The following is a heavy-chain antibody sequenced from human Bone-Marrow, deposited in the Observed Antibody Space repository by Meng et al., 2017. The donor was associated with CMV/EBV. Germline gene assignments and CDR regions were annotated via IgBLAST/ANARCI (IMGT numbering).Heavy chain of an antibody. CDR1: GYTLTELS. CDR2: MNPNSGNT. V-gene: IGHV1-8*01. Sequence: ASVKVSCKVSGYTLTELSMHWVRQAPGKGLEWMGWMNPNSGNTGYAQKFQGRVTMTRNTSISTAYMELSSLRSEDTAVYYCARVPYDFWSGYYGLDWGQGTLVTVSS. J-gene: IGHJ1*01. D-gene: IGHD3-3*01. CDR3: ARVPYDFWSGYYGLD.